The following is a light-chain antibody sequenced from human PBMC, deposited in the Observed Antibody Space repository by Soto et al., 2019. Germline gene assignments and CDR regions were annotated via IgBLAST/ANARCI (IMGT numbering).Light chain of an antibody. J-gene: IGKJ4*01. V-gene: IGKV3-20*01. Sequence: EIVLTQSPGTLSLSPGERATLSCRSIQSVSSSYLAWYQQKPGQAPRLLIYGASSRATGIPDRFSGSGSGTEFTLTISSLQSEDFAVYYCQQYTNWPPLTFGGGTKVDI. CDR3: QQYTNWPPLT. CDR2: GAS. CDR1: QSVSSSY.